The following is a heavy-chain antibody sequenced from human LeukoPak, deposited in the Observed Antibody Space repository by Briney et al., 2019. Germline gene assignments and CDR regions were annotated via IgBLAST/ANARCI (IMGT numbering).Heavy chain of an antibody. CDR1: SGSISSSGYY. Sequence: SETLSLTCTVSSGSISSSGYYWSWIRQPPGKGREWIGEINHSGSTNYNPSLKSRVTISVDTSKNQFSLKLSSVTAADTAVYYCASLALTGDYGMDVWGQGTTVTVSS. D-gene: IGHD3-9*01. CDR3: ASLALTGDYGMDV. CDR2: INHSGST. J-gene: IGHJ6*02. V-gene: IGHV4-39*07.